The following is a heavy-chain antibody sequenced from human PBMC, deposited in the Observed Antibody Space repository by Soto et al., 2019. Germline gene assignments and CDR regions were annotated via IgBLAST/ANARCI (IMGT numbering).Heavy chain of an antibody. D-gene: IGHD5-12*01. J-gene: IGHJ4*02. CDR1: GFTFSSYP. V-gene: IGHV3-23*01. Sequence: PGGSLRLSCAPSGFTFSSYPMSWVRQAPGKGLEWVSAISGSGGSTYYADSVKGRFTISRDNSKNTLYLQMNSLRAEDTAVYYCAKDSSGYDYGVIDYWGQGTLVTVSS. CDR3: AKDSSGYDYGVIDY. CDR2: ISGSGGST.